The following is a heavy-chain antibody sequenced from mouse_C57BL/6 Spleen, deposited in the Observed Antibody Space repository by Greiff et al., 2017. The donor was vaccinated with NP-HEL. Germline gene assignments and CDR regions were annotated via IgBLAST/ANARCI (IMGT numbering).Heavy chain of an antibody. CDR3: ARSANWVDY. CDR1: GYAFSSSW. J-gene: IGHJ2*01. D-gene: IGHD4-1*01. Sequence: VQRVESGPELVKPGASVKISCKASGYAFSSSWMNWVKQRPGKGLEWIGRIYPGDGDTNYNGKFKGKATLTADKSSSTAYMQLSSLTSEDSAVYFCARSANWVDYWGQGTTLTVSS. V-gene: IGHV1-82*01. CDR2: IYPGDGDT.